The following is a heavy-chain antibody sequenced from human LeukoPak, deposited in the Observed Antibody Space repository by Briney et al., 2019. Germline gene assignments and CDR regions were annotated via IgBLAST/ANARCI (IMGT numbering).Heavy chain of an antibody. CDR1: GFTVSSSY. D-gene: IGHD2-2*01. J-gene: IGHJ6*03. Sequence: GGSLRLSCAASGFTVSSSYMSWVRQAPGKGLEWVSVIYSGGSTYYADSVKGRFTISRDNSKNTLYLQMNSLRAEDTAVYYCASNRYCSSTSCSSDYYYYMDVWGKGTTVTVSS. CDR3: ASNRYCSSTSCSSDYYYYMDV. V-gene: IGHV3-53*01. CDR2: IYSGGST.